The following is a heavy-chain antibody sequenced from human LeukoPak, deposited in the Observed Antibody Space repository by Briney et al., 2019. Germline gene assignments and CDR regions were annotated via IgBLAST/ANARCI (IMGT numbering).Heavy chain of an antibody. V-gene: IGHV3-66*01. J-gene: IGHJ4*02. CDR3: ARYWSSWSADY. CDR2: IYSGGST. Sequence: GGSLRLSCAVSGFTVTNDYMNWVRQAPGKGLEWVSIIYSGGSTYYADSVKARFTISRDNAKNSLYLQMNSLRAEDSAVYYCARYWSSWSADYWGQGTLVTVSS. D-gene: IGHD6-13*01. CDR1: GFTVTNDY.